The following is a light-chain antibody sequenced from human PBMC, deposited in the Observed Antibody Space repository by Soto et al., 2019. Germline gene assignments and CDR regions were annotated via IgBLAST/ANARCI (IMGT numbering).Light chain of an antibody. Sequence: VMTQSPATLSVSPGDTATLSCRASQSLSSNLGWYQQKPGQAPRLLIFGASTRATGIPARFSGSGSGTEFSLTISSLQSEVFAVYFCQQYNDWPLTFGQGTKVDIK. J-gene: IGKJ1*01. CDR2: GAS. CDR3: QQYNDWPLT. CDR1: QSLSSN. V-gene: IGKV3-15*01.